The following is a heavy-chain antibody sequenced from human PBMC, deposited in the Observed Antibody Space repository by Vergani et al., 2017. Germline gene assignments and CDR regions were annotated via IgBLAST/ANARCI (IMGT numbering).Heavy chain of an antibody. Sequence: QVQLQESCPGLVKPSETLSLTFTVSCGPISRYYWSWIRQPAGKGPEWIGRIYTSGSTNYNPPLKSRVTMSVDTSKNQFSLKLSSVTAADTAVDYCAGVGYYDRSGKEGFDIWGQGTMVTVSS. J-gene: IGHJ3*02. D-gene: IGHD3-22*01. V-gene: IGHV4-4*07. CDR3: AGVGYYDRSGKEGFDI. CDR1: CGPISRYY. CDR2: IYTSGST.